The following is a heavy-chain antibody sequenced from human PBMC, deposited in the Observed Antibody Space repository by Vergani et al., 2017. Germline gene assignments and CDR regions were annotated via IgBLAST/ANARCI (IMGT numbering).Heavy chain of an antibody. D-gene: IGHD5-18*01. CDR2: IYYSGST. J-gene: IGHJ3*02. V-gene: IGHV4-59*12. CDR3: ARVAGLRDAFDI. Sequence: QVQLQESGPGLVKPSETLSLTCTVSGGSISSYYWSWIRQPPGKGLEWIGYIYYSGSTYYNPSLKSRVTISVDTSKNQFSLKLSSVTAADTAVYYCARVAGLRDAFDIWGQGTMVTVSS. CDR1: GGSISSYY.